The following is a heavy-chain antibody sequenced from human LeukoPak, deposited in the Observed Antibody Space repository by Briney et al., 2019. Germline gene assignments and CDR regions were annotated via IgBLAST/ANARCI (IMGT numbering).Heavy chain of an antibody. CDR3: AKDRGSGSYQDYYYYYMDV. Sequence: GGSLRLSCAASGFTFSSYGMHWVRQAPGKGLEWVAFIRYDGSNKYYADSVKGRFTISRDNSKNTLYLQMNSLRAEDTAVYYCAKDRGSGSYQDYYYYYMDVWGKGTTVTVSS. CDR2: IRYDGSNK. CDR1: GFTFSSYG. J-gene: IGHJ6*03. V-gene: IGHV3-30*02. D-gene: IGHD1-26*01.